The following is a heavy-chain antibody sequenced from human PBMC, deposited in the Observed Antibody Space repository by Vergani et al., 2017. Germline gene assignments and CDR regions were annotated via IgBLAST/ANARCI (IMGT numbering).Heavy chain of an antibody. CDR1: GFVFDEYA. CDR2: ISWNRGKI. Sequence: EVQLVTSGGGLVQPGGSLRLSGAASGFVFDEYALHWVRQSPGKGLEWVSGISWNRGKIAYADSVKGRFTISRDTAKKSLYLQMNNLRPEDTAFYYCVKDTGIQLWQHFESWGQGILVTVSS. J-gene: IGHJ4*02. V-gene: IGHV3-9*01. CDR3: VKDTGIQLWQHFES. D-gene: IGHD3-16*01.